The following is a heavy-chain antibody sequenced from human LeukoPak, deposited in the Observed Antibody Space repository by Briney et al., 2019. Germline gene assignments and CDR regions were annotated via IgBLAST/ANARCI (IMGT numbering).Heavy chain of an antibody. CDR2: MKCNGRT. CDR1: GDSIISSY. J-gene: IGHJ4*02. CDR3: ARAPPRRCPGNDCYPTFVF. D-gene: IGHD2-21*02. V-gene: IGHV4-59*01. Sequence: PSVTLSLTCTVAGDSIISSYWSWIRPPPGKGLEGIAYMKCNGRTDYNPSLKRRVTISLDTSKNQFSLILNSVTTADTAVYYCARAPPRRCPGNDCYPTFVFWREGSLVTVSS.